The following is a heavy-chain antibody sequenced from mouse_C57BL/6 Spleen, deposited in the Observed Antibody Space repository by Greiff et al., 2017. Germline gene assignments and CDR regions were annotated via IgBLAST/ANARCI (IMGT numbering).Heavy chain of an antibody. D-gene: IGHD2-3*01. J-gene: IGHJ4*01. Sequence: DVKLQESGPGLVKPSQSLSLTCSVTGYSITSGYYWNWIRQFPGNKLEWMGYISYDGSNNYNPSLKNRISITRDTSKNQFFLKLNSVTTEDTATYYCALYDGYYDAMDYWGQGTSVTVSS. V-gene: IGHV3-6*01. CDR3: ALYDGYYDAMDY. CDR1: GYSITSGYY. CDR2: ISYDGSN.